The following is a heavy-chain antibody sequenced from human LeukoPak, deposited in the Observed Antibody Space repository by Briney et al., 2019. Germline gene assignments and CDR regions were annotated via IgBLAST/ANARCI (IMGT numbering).Heavy chain of an antibody. CDR1: GFTFDDYA. V-gene: IGHV3-43*02. Sequence: QSGGSLRLSCAASGFTFDDYAMHWVRQAPGKGLEWVSLISGDGGSTYYADSVKGRFTISRDNSKNSLYLQMNSLRTEDTALYYCANRGWFDPWGQGTLVTVSS. CDR3: ANRGWFDP. D-gene: IGHD2-15*01. J-gene: IGHJ5*02. CDR2: ISGDGGST.